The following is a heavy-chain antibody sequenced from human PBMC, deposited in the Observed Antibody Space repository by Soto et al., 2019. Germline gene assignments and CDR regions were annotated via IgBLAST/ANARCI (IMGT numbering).Heavy chain of an antibody. V-gene: IGHV5-51*01. J-gene: IGHJ4*02. D-gene: IGHD3-9*01. CDR3: ARHPEVLRYFDWLSPPPYYFDY. CDR2: IYPGDSDT. Sequence: GESLKISCKGSGYSFTSYWIGWVRQMPGKGLEWMGIIYPGDSDTRYSPSFQGQVTISADKSISTAYLQWSSLKASDTAMYYCARHPEVLRYFDWLSPPPYYFDYWGQGTLVTVSS. CDR1: GYSFTSYW.